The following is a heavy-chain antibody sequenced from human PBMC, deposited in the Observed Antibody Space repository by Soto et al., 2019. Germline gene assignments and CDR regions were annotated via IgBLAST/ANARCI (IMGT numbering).Heavy chain of an antibody. J-gene: IGHJ6*02. V-gene: IGHV1-18*01. CDR1: GYTFTSYG. D-gene: IGHD1-26*01. Sequence: QVQLVQSGAEVKKPGASVKVSCKASGYTFTSYGISWVRQAPGQGLEWMGWISAYTGNTNYAQKLQGRVTMTTDTSTSKAYMELRSLRSDDTAVYYCVRDRPYGRDYYYGMDVWGQGTTVTVSS. CDR2: ISAYTGNT. CDR3: VRDRPYGRDYYYGMDV.